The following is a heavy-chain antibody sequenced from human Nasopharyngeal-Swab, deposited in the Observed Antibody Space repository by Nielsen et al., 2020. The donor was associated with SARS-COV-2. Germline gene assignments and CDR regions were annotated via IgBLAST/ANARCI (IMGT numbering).Heavy chain of an antibody. CDR2: ISGRSSYI. CDR3: VRDFNGSSATFAH. J-gene: IGHJ4*02. CDR1: GFAFRFYN. D-gene: IGHD3-22*01. Sequence: GESLKISCVASGFAFRFYNMNWVRQAPGKGLEWVSSISGRSSYINYADSVMGRFTISRDNSKSKLDLQANSLRPEDTAVYYCVRDFNGSSATFAHWGQGILVTVSP. V-gene: IGHV3-21*01.